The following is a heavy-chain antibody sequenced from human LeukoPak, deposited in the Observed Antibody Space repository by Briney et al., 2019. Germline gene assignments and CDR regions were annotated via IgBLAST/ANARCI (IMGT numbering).Heavy chain of an antibody. CDR3: ARGHYDVLAASYKWTPDY. Sequence: GRSLRLSCAASAFSFNTFNMNWVRHAPEKGLEWVSSIPTGGDYIFYADSVKGRFTTSRDNAKNSLSLQLNSLRVEDTAVYYCARGHYDVLAASYKWTPDYWGQGTRVTVSS. D-gene: IGHD3-9*01. CDR1: AFSFNTFN. V-gene: IGHV3-21*01. CDR2: IPTGGDYI. J-gene: IGHJ4*02.